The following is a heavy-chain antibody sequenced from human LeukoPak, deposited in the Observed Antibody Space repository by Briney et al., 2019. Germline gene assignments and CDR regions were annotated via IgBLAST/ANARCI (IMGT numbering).Heavy chain of an antibody. CDR1: GFTFSDYY. D-gene: IGHD4-17*01. CDR2: ISSSGSTI. V-gene: IGHV3-11*01. CDR3: ARDYLEVGRYGDPNR. J-gene: IGHJ5*02. Sequence: GGSLRLSCAASGFTFSDYYMSWIRQAPGKGLEWVSYISSSGSTIYYADSVKGRLTISRDNAKNSLYLQMNSLRAEDTAVYYCARDYLEVGRYGDPNRWGQGTLVTVSS.